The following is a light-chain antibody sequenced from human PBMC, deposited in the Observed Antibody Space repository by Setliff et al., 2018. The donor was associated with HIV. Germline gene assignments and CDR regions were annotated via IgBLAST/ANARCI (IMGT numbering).Light chain of an antibody. Sequence: ALTQPASVSGSLGQSITISCTGTSSDVGGHNSVSWYQQHPGKAPKLMISEVSNRPSGVSNRFSGSKSGNTASLTISGLQPEDEADYYCSSYSSSRPRVFGTGTKVTVL. CDR1: SSDVGGHNS. J-gene: IGLJ1*01. CDR2: EVS. CDR3: SSYSSSRPRV. V-gene: IGLV2-14*01.